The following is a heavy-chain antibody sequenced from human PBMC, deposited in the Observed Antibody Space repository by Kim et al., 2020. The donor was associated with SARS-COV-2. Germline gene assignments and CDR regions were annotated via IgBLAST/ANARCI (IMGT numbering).Heavy chain of an antibody. V-gene: IGHV3-13*01. D-gene: IGHD7-27*01. CDR1: GFTFRSYD. CDR3: VRGGDWGALHFDY. Sequence: GGSLRLSCATSGFTFRSYDLHWVRQATGKGLEWVSVIDTVGDTYYADSVKGRFTISRDNARNSFYLQMNSLRAGDTAVYFCVRGGDWGALHFDYWGQGTRVTVSS. CDR2: IDTVGDT. J-gene: IGHJ4*02.